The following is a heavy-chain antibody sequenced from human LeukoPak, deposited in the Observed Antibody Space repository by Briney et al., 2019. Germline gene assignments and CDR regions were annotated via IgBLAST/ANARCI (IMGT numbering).Heavy chain of an antibody. CDR3: AELGITMIGGV. CDR2: ISFSGGTI. D-gene: IGHD3-10*02. J-gene: IGHJ6*04. CDR1: GFTFSDYY. Sequence: GRSLRLSCAASGFTFSDYYMSWIRQAPGKGLEWVSYISFSGGTIYYADSVKGRFTISRDNAKNSLYLQMNSLRAEDTAVYYCAELGITMIGGVWGKGTTVTISS. V-gene: IGHV3-11*04.